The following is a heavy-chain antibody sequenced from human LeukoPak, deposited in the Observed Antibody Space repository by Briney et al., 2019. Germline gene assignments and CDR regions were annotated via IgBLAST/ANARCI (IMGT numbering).Heavy chain of an antibody. V-gene: IGHV1-18*01. CDR1: GYTFTSYG. Sequence: GASVKVSCKASGYTFTSYGISWVRQAPGQGLEWMGWISAYNGNTNYAQKLQGRVTMTTDTSTSTAYMELRSLRSDDTAVYYCARDLVHHRLLATNYNWFDPWGQGTLVTVSS. CDR2: ISAYNGNT. CDR3: ARDLVHHRLLATNYNWFDP. J-gene: IGHJ5*02. D-gene: IGHD2-8*01.